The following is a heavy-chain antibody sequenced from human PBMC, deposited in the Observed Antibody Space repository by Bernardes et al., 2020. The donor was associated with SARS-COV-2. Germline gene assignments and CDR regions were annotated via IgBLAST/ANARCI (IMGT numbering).Heavy chain of an antibody. D-gene: IGHD3-10*01. V-gene: IGHV3-21*01. CDR1: GFTFSSYS. CDR3: ARVPEPVLLWFGELIGGMDV. Sequence: GGSLRLSCAASGFTFSSYSMNWVRQAPGKGLEWVSSISSSSSYIYYADSVKGRFTISRDNAKNSLYLQMNSLRAEDTAVYYCARVPEPVLLWFGELIGGMDVWGQGTTVTVSS. J-gene: IGHJ6*02. CDR2: ISSSSSYI.